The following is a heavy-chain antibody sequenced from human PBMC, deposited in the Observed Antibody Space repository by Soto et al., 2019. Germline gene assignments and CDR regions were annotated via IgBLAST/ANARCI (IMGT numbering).Heavy chain of an antibody. Sequence: EGQVLESGGGLVQPGGSLRLSCAASGLTFTSYAMTWVRQAPGKGLEWVSAVSGSGASTYYADSLKGRFTISRDNSKNTLYLKINSVRADDAAVYSCANRGGGYWGKGTLVTVSS. V-gene: IGHV3-23*01. CDR1: GLTFTSYA. D-gene: IGHD3-16*01. CDR2: VSGSGAST. J-gene: IGHJ4*02. CDR3: ANRGGGY.